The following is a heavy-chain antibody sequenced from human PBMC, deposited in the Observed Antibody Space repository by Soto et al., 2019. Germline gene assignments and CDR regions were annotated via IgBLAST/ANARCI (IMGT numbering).Heavy chain of an antibody. V-gene: IGHV1-3*01. CDR1: GYTFTSYA. CDR3: ARDVLWAARPGWYFDF. J-gene: IGHJ2*01. D-gene: IGHD6-6*01. Sequence: ASVKVSCKASGYTFTSYAMHWVLQAPGQRLEWMGWINAGNGNTKYSQKFQGRVTITRDTSASTAYMELSSLRSEDTAVYYCARDVLWAARPGWYFDFWGRGTRVTVFS. CDR2: INAGNGNT.